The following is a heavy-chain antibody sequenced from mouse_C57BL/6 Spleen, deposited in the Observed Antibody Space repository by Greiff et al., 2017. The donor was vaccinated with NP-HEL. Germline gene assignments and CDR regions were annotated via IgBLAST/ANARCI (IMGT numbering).Heavy chain of an antibody. J-gene: IGHJ2*01. CDR2: ISSGGSYT. Sequence: EVKLMESGGDLVKPGGSLKLSCAASGFTFSSYGMSWVRQTPDKRLEWVATISSGGSYTYYPDSVKGRFTISRDNAKNTLYLQMSSLKSEDTAMYYCARPYYDYDGRDYWGQGTTLTVSS. V-gene: IGHV5-6*01. CDR3: ARPYYDYDGRDY. D-gene: IGHD2-4*01. CDR1: GFTFSSYG.